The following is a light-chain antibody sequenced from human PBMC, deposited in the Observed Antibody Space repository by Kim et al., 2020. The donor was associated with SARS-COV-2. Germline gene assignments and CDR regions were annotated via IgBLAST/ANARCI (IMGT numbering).Light chain of an antibody. CDR3: QQYNNWPPYT. CDR1: QTVPTN. V-gene: IGKV3-15*01. Sequence: SPGERATLSCRASQTVPTNLAWYQQKPGQAPRLLIHGASTRATGIPARFTGSGSGTDFTLTITSVQSEDFAVYYCQQYNNWPPYTFGQGTKLEI. J-gene: IGKJ2*01. CDR2: GAS.